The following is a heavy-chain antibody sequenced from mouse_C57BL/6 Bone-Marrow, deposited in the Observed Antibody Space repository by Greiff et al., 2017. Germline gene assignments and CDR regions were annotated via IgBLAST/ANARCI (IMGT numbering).Heavy chain of an antibody. CDR2: IYPGSGST. CDR1: GYTFSSYW. J-gene: IGHJ1*03. V-gene: IGHV1-55*01. Sequence: QVQLQQPGAELVKPGASVKMSCKASGYTFSSYWITWVKPRPGQGLEWIGDIYPGSGSTNYNEKFKSKATLTVDTSSSTAYMQLSSLTSEDSAVYYCARPYYSNYWYFDVWGTGTTVTVSS. D-gene: IGHD2-5*01. CDR3: ARPYYSNYWYFDV.